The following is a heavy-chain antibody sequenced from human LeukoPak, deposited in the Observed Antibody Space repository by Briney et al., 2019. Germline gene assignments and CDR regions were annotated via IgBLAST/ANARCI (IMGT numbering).Heavy chain of an antibody. J-gene: IGHJ4*02. Sequence: ASVKVSCKASGYTFTNYYMHWVRQAPGQGPEWMGIINPSGTSTSYAQKFQGRVTMTRDTSTSTVYMELSSLRSEDTAVYYCARGASLAYCGADCHNALDYWGQGTLVTVSS. CDR3: ARGASLAYCGADCHNALDY. CDR2: INPSGTST. CDR1: GYTFTNYY. V-gene: IGHV1-46*01. D-gene: IGHD2-21*02.